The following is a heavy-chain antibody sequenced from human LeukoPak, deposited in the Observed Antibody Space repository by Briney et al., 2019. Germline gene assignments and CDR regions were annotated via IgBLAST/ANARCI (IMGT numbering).Heavy chain of an antibody. CDR1: GFTFNNYA. CDR2: ISGSGDNT. CDR3: ANDFDY. Sequence: GGSLRLSCAASGFTFNNYAMSWVRQAPGKGLEWVSSISGSGDNTYYADSVKGRYTISRDNSKNTLYLQMNSLRAEDTAVYYCANDFDYWGQGTLVTVSS. J-gene: IGHJ4*02. V-gene: IGHV3-23*01.